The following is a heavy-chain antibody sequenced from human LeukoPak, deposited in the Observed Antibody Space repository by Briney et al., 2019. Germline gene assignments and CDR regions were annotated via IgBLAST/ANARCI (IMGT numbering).Heavy chain of an antibody. J-gene: IGHJ4*02. CDR3: TRVGYIDEGIDY. V-gene: IGHV3-9*01. D-gene: IGHD5-24*01. Sequence: PGGSLRLSCAASGFTFDDYAMHWVRQAPGKGLEWVSGISWNSGSIGYADSVKGRFTISRDNAKNSLYLQMNSLRAEGTAIYYCTRVGYIDEGIDYWGQGTLVTVSS. CDR2: ISWNSGSI. CDR1: GFTFDDYA.